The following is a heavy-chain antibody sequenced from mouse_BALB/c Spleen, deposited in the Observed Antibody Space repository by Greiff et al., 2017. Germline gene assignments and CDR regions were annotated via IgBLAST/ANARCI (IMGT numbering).Heavy chain of an antibody. CDR2: IDPANGNT. V-gene: IGHV14-3*02. J-gene: IGHJ2*01. D-gene: IGHD1-1*01. CDR3: AREGITTVVADY. CDR1: GFNIKDTY. Sequence: VQLQQSGAELVKPGASVKLSCTASGFNIKDTYMHWVKQRPEQGLEWIGRIDPANGNTKYDPKFQGKATITADTSSNTAYLQLSSLTSEDTAVYYCAREGITTVVADYWGQGTTLTVSS.